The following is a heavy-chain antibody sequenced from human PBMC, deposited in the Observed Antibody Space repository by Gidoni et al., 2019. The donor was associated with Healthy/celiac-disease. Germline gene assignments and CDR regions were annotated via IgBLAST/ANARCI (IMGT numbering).Heavy chain of an antibody. Sequence: EVQLVESGGGLVQPGGSLRLSCAASGFTFSSSWMSWVRQAPGKGLEWVANIQQDGSEKYYVDSVRGRFTISRDNAKKSLYLQMNSLRAEDTAVYYCARPYYYDSSAYYGDYFDSWGQGTLVTVSS. J-gene: IGHJ4*02. CDR1: GFTFSSSW. D-gene: IGHD3-22*01. V-gene: IGHV3-7*01. CDR2: IQQDGSEK. CDR3: ARPYYYDSSAYYGDYFDS.